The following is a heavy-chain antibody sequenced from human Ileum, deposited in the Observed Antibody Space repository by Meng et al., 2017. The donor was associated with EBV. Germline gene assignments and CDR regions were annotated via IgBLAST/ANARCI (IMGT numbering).Heavy chain of an antibody. CDR2: IYYSGST. D-gene: IGHD3-22*01. J-gene: IGHJ4*02. V-gene: IGHV4-28*01. Sequence: GQLTWSRQRVVKPSDTLAPTCASSGNSISSTNWWGWIWQPPGKGLEWIGYIYYSGSTSYNPSLKSRVTMSVDTSKNQFSLNLNSVTAVDTAVYYCARNVPGTSAYYDWGQGTLVTVSS. CDR1: GNSISSTNW. CDR3: ARNVPGTSAYYD.